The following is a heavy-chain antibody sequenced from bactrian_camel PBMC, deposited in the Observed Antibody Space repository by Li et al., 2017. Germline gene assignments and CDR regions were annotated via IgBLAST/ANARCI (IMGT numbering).Heavy chain of an antibody. CDR1: GLSVTTSC. J-gene: IGHJ4*01. Sequence: QVQLVESGGGSVQAGGALRLSCAASGLSVTTSCLGWFRQAPGKEREAVATIGAYGRIKYADSVRGRFTVSKDSAGNTLYLQMNNLKPEDTAMYYCGTNKYCRGSYCCKTDFSHWGQGTQVTVS. CDR3: GTNKYCRGSYCCKTDFSH. CDR2: IGAYGRI. D-gene: IGHD2*01. V-gene: IGHV3S53*01.